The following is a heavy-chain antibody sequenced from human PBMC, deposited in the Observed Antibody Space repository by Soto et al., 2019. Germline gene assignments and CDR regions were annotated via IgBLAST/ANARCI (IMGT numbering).Heavy chain of an antibody. D-gene: IGHD3-22*01. J-gene: IGHJ3*02. CDR1: GDSIGSGGHY. V-gene: IGHV4-31*03. CDR3: AREGGSYDSGGYLIRGAFDI. Sequence: SETLSLTCSVSGDSIGSGGHYWNWIRQRTEKGLEWIGYIYYSGNTHYNPSLKSRLTISLDTSKNQFSLKLTSVTAADTAVYYCAREGGSYDSGGYLIRGAFDIWGQGTMVTVSS. CDR2: IYYSGNT.